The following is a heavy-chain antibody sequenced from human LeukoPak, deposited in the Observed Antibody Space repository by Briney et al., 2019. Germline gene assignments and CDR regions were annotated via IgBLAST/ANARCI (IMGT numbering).Heavy chain of an antibody. V-gene: IGHV3-48*03. Sequence: PGGSLRLSCAAPGFTFSAFEMNWVRQAPGKGLEWLSYISGSGGTTLYADSVKGRFTISRDNAKNSLYLQMNSLRVEDTAVYYCVRVYCSSTSCSDYFDYWGQGSLVTVSS. CDR3: VRVYCSSTSCSDYFDY. CDR2: ISGSGGTT. D-gene: IGHD2-2*01. J-gene: IGHJ4*02. CDR1: GFTFSAFE.